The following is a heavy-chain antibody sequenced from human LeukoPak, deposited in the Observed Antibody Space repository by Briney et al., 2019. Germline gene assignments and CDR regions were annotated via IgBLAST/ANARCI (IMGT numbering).Heavy chain of an antibody. J-gene: IGHJ3*02. Sequence: NPGGSLRLSCAASGFTFSSYAMSWLRQAPGKGLEWVSAISGSGDDTYYADSVKGRFTISRDDSKNTLYLQMNSLRAEDTALYYCAKSRRGYISDAFDIWGQGTMVTVSS. D-gene: IGHD5-18*01. CDR3: AKSRRGYISDAFDI. CDR1: GFTFSSYA. CDR2: ISGSGDDT. V-gene: IGHV3-23*01.